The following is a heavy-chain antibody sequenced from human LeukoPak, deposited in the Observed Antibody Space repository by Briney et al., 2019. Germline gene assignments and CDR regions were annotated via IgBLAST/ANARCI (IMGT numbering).Heavy chain of an antibody. D-gene: IGHD4-17*01. CDR1: GFTFSGSA. CDR3: TRPPLRTGVAP. Sequence: PGGSLRLSCAASGFTFSGSAMHWVRQASGKGLEWVGRIRSKANSYATAYAASVKGRFTISRDDSKNTAYLQMNSLKTEDTAVYYCTRPPLRTGVAPWGQGTLVTVSS. CDR2: IRSKANSYAT. J-gene: IGHJ5*02. V-gene: IGHV3-73*01.